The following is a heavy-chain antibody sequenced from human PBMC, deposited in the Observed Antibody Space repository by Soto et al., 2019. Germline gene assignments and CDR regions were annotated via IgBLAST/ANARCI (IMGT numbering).Heavy chain of an antibody. CDR3: AHRRLGGWYSDLDY. D-gene: IGHD6-19*01. CDR2: IYWDDDK. CDR1: GFSLSTDDVG. V-gene: IGHV2-5*02. J-gene: IGHJ4*02. Sequence: QITLKESGPTLVKPTQTLTLTCTVSGFSLSTDDVGVAWIRQPPGKALEWLGLIYWDDDKRYSPSLKSRLTITRDASKNQVVLTMTNMDPADTATYYCAHRRLGGWYSDLDYLGQGALVTVSS.